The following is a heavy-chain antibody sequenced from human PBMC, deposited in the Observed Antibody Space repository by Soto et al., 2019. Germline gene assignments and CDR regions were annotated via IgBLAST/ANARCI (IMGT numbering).Heavy chain of an antibody. J-gene: IGHJ4*02. CDR1: GGTFSTYG. V-gene: IGHV1-69*13. D-gene: IGHD4-17*01. CDR3: AREVDPYYGGNSLSLDY. Sequence: QVQLVQSGAEVKKPGSSVKVSCKASGGTFSTYGINWVRLAPGQGLEWMGWIIPKFGTTKNAQKFQGRVTLTADESTNTAYMELKHLRSEDTAVYFCAREVDPYYGGNSLSLDYWGQGTLVTVSS. CDR2: IIPKFGTT.